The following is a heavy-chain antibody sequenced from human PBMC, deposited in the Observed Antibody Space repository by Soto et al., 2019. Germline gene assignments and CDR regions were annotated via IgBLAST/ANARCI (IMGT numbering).Heavy chain of an antibody. D-gene: IGHD4-17*01. V-gene: IGHV3-23*01. CDR2: ISGSGIST. J-gene: IGHJ4*02. CDR1: GFTFSSYA. Sequence: EVQLLESGGGLVQPGGSLRLSCAASGFTFSSYAMSWVRQAPGKGLEWVSAISGSGISTYYADSVKGRFTISRDNSKNTLYLQMSRLRAEETAVYYCAKDTSTVTPETVDYWGQGTLVTVSS. CDR3: AKDTSTVTPETVDY.